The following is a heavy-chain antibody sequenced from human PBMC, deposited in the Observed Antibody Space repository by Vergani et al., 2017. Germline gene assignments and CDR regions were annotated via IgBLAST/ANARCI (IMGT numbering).Heavy chain of an antibody. Sequence: EVQLVESGGGLVQPGRSLRLSSAASGFTFDDYAMHWVRQAPGKGLEWVSGISWNSGSIGYADSVKGRFTISRDNAKNSLYLQMNSLRAEDTALYYCASDVSRGSTTYGMDVWGQGTTVTVSS. CDR1: GFTFDDYA. CDR2: ISWNSGSI. CDR3: ASDVSRGSTTYGMDV. J-gene: IGHJ6*02. V-gene: IGHV3-9*01. D-gene: IGHD2-2*01.